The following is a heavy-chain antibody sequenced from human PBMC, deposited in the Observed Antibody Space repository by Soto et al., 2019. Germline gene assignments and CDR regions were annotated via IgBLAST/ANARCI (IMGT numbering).Heavy chain of an antibody. J-gene: IGHJ4*02. CDR1: GGSISSGGYY. CDR2: LYYSGST. Sequence: QVQLQESGPGLVKPSQTLSLTCTVSGGSISSGGYYWSWIRQHPGKGLEWIGYLYYSGSTYYNPSLNSRVTISVDTSKNQFSLKLSSVTAAVTAVYYCAASSEGVVLAYWGQGTLVTVSS. CDR3: AASSEGVVLAY. D-gene: IGHD2-15*01. V-gene: IGHV4-31*03.